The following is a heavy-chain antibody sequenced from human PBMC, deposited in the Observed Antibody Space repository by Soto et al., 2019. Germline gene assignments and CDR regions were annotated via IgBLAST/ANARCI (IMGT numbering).Heavy chain of an antibody. V-gene: IGHV4-59*01. J-gene: IGHJ1*01. D-gene: IGHD6-19*01. Sequence: SETLSLTCSVSGGSISGSYWSWIRQSPRKGLEWLGYVYYTGSTNYSPSLRSRVSISVDTSKNEFSLRLSSVTAADTAVYFWVWSVAVAGAHIDCWGQGTKVRVFS. CDR3: VWSVAVAGAHIDC. CDR1: GGSISGSY. CDR2: VYYTGST.